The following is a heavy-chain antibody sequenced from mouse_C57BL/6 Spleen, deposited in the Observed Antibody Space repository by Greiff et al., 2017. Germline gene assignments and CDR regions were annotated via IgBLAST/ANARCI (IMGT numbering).Heavy chain of an antibody. D-gene: IGHD2-10*01. Sequence: QVQLQQPGAELVMPGASVKLSCKASGYTFTSYWMHWVKQRPGQGLEWIGEIDPSDSYTNYNQKFKGKSTLTVDKSSSTAYMQLSSLTSEDSAVYYCARRPYYGNPHYFDDWGQGTTLTVSS. CDR1: GYTFTSYW. CDR3: ARRPYYGNPHYFDD. CDR2: IDPSDSYT. J-gene: IGHJ2*01. V-gene: IGHV1-69*01.